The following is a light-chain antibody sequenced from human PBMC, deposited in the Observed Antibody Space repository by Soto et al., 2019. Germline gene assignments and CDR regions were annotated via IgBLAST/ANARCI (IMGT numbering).Light chain of an antibody. CDR2: DVS. CDR1: SSNIGSST. Sequence: QSVLTQPLSASGTPGQRVTISCSGSSSNIGSSTVSWYHQLPGSAPKLMIYDVSNRPSGVSNRFSGSKSGNTASLTISGLRAEDEADYYCNSYTSNNTYVFGTGTKVTVL. CDR3: NSYTSNNTYV. V-gene: IGLV1-44*01. J-gene: IGLJ1*01.